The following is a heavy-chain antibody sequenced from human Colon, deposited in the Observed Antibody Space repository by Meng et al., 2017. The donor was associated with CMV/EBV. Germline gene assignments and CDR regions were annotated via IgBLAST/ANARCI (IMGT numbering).Heavy chain of an antibody. J-gene: IGHJ4*02. CDR3: ARGRNGWLLPLDS. V-gene: IGHV4-34*01. D-gene: IGHD3-3*01. CDR1: GGSFNAYY. Sequence: QGQLQQRGAGLLKPSESLSPPCAISGGSFNAYYLTWIRQSPGKGLEWIGELNHSGSTNYNPSLKSRVTISIDTSKRHFSLRLTSVTAADTAVYYCARGRNGWLLPLDSWGQGTLVTVSS. CDR2: LNHSGST.